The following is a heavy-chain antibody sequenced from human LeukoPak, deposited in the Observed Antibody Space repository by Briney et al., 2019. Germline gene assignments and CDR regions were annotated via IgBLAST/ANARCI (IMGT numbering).Heavy chain of an antibody. CDR3: ARGVGVGRFDP. V-gene: IGHV4-34*01. Sequence: PSETLSLTCAVYGGSFSGYYWSWIRQPPGKGLEWIGEINHSGSTNYNPSLKSRVTISVDTSKNQFSLKLSSVTAADTAVYYCARGVGVGRFDPWGQGTLVTVSS. J-gene: IGHJ5*02. D-gene: IGHD2-15*01. CDR1: GGSFSGYY. CDR2: INHSGST.